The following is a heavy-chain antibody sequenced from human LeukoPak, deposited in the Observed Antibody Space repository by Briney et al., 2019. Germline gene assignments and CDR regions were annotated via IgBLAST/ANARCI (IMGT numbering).Heavy chain of an antibody. CDR3: AKAMAAAGEDSIDY. J-gene: IGHJ4*02. V-gene: IGHV3-23*01. D-gene: IGHD6-13*01. CDR2: ITASGAYT. Sequence: AITASGAYTYYTDSVKRRFSIARDNSKNALYLQMNSLRAEDTAVYYCAKAMAAAGEDSIDYWGQGTLVTVSS.